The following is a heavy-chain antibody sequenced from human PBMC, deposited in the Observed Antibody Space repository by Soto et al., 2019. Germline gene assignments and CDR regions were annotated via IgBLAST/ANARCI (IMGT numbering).Heavy chain of an antibody. CDR2: MNPNSGNT. CDR1: GYTFTSDD. CDR3: ARGRAYDMDV. V-gene: IGHV1-8*01. D-gene: IGHD3-10*01. J-gene: IGHJ6*03. Sequence: ASVKLSRKASGYTFTSDDISWVRQATGQGLEWIGWMNPNSGNTGYAQKFQGRVTMTRNTSISTAYMELSSLRSEVSAVYYGARGRAYDMDVWGKGTTVTVSS.